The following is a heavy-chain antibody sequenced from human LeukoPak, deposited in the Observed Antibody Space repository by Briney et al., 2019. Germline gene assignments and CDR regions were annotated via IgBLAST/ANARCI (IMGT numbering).Heavy chain of an antibody. CDR3: ARSGAAAEGGNFAFDP. Sequence: GASVNVSCKASGYTFTSYAMHWVRQAPGQRLEWMGWINAGNGNTKYSQKFQGRVTITRDTSASTAYLQWSSLKASDTAMYYCARSGAAAEGGNFAFDPWGQGTLVTVSS. V-gene: IGHV1-3*01. CDR1: GYTFTSYA. J-gene: IGHJ5*02. D-gene: IGHD6-13*01. CDR2: INAGNGNT.